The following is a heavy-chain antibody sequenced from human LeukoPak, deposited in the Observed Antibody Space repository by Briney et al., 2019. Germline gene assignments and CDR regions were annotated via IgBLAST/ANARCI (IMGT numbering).Heavy chain of an antibody. Sequence: GGSLRLSRAASGFTFSSYEMNWVRQAPGKGLEWVSYISSSGSTIYYADSVKGRFTISRDNAKNSLYLQMNSLRAEDTAVYYCARGDYLYGSGSYYNSYYYGMDVWGQGTTVTVSS. D-gene: IGHD3-10*01. CDR3: ARGDYLYGSGSYYNSYYYGMDV. CDR1: GFTFSSYE. CDR2: ISSSGSTI. J-gene: IGHJ6*02. V-gene: IGHV3-48*03.